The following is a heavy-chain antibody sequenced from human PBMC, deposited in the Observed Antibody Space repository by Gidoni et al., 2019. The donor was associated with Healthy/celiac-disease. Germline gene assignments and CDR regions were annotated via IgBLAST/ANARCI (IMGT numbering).Heavy chain of an antibody. CDR3: ARVNVVVVAATPDLFDNWFDP. J-gene: IGHJ5*02. Sequence: QVQLQESGPGLVKPSQTLSLTCTVSGGSISIGGSYWSWLRQHPGKGLEWNGYIHYSGSTYYNPSLKSRVTISVDTSKNQFSLKLSSVTAADTAVYYCARVNVVVVAATPDLFDNWFDPWGQGTLVTVSS. CDR1: GGSISIGGSY. V-gene: IGHV4-31*03. D-gene: IGHD2-15*01. CDR2: IHYSGST.